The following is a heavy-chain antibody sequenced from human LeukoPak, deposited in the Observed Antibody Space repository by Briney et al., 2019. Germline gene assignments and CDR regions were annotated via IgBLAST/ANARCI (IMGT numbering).Heavy chain of an antibody. CDR1: GFTFSIYA. D-gene: IGHD3-22*01. Sequence: GGSLRLSCAASGFTFSIYAMSWVRQAPGKGLEWVSVIYSGGSTYYADSVKGRFTISRGNSKNTLYLQMNRLRAEDTAVYYCARDYYDSSGYSHYWGQGTLVTVSP. J-gene: IGHJ4*02. V-gene: IGHV3-53*01. CDR3: ARDYYDSSGYSHY. CDR2: IYSGGST.